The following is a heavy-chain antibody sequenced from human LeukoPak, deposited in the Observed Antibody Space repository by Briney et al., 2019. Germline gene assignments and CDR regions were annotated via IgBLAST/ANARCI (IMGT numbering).Heavy chain of an antibody. CDR1: GFTFSSYS. D-gene: IGHD4-23*01. CDR3: ARDPGGNFNRRDV. J-gene: IGHJ6*01. Sequence: GGSLSPSCPASGFTFSSYSMHWVRQAPGKGLVWVSRGGGDWSSTSYAESVRRRFTISTNNAKSTLYLQMNSLRAEDTAVYYCARDPGGNFNRRDVWGQGATVTVSS. CDR2: GGGDWSST. V-gene: IGHV3-74*01.